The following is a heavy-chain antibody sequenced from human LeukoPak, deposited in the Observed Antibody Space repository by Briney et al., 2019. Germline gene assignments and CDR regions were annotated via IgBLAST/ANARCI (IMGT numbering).Heavy chain of an antibody. Sequence: GASVNVSFKASGYSFTSYGMTWVRQAPGQGLVWMGWIGGYDGYAKYAENLQGRVTLTIDTSTTTAYMEMRSLGSDDTAVYSCARAPPGLTFGPGDYWGQGSLVIVSS. J-gene: IGHJ4*02. V-gene: IGHV1-18*01. CDR3: ARAPPGLTFGPGDY. CDR2: IGGYDGYA. D-gene: IGHD1-14*01. CDR1: GYSFTSYG.